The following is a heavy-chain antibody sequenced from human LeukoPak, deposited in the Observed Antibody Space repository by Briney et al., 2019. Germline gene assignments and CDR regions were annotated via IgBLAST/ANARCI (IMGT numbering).Heavy chain of an antibody. J-gene: IGHJ4*02. CDR3: ASAYHNILTGYYVDY. V-gene: IGHV4-4*02. CDR1: GGSISSCNW. D-gene: IGHD3-9*01. Sequence: SEPLSLTCAVSGGSISSCNWWSWVRPPPGKGLEWVGEINHSGSTNYNPSLKSRVTMSVDTSKKQVSLKLRSVTAADTAVYYCASAYHNILTGYYVDYWGQGTMVTVSS. CDR2: INHSGST.